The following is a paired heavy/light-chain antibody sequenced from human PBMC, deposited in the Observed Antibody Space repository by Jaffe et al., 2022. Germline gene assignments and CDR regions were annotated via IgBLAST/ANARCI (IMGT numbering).Heavy chain of an antibody. CDR1: GFSLSNARMG. J-gene: IGHJ4*02. Sequence: QVTLKESGPVLVKPTETLTLTCTVSGFSLSNARMGVSWIRQPPGKALEWLAHIFSNDEKSYSTSLKSRLTISKDTSKSQVVLTMTNMDPVDTATYYCARIPPRRYYDYIWGSYRYGYYFDYWGQGTLVTVSS. V-gene: IGHV2-26*01. CDR2: IFSNDEK. CDR3: ARIPPRRYYDYIWGSYRYGYYFDY. D-gene: IGHD3-16*02.
Light chain of an antibody. Sequence: DIQMTQSPSSLSASVGDRVTITCQASQDISNYLNWYQQKPGKAPKLLIYDASNLETGVPSRFSGSGSGTDFTFTISSLQPEDIATYYCQQYDNLRRLTFGGGTKVEIK. J-gene: IGKJ4*01. CDR3: QQYDNLRRLT. CDR1: QDISNY. V-gene: IGKV1-33*01. CDR2: DAS.